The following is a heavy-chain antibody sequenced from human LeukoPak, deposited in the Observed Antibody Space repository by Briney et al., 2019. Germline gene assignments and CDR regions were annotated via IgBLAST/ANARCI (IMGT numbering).Heavy chain of an antibody. Sequence: VKVXXXXSGYTFTSYGISWXRQAPGQGLXXMGWISPYSDRTNSIPKFQGRLTMTADTSTLTAYMELRSLRSDDTAVYYCAREGYDGDRTFDYWGQGTLVTVSS. J-gene: IGHJ4*02. CDR3: AREGYDGDRTFDY. CDR2: ISPYSDRT. V-gene: IGHV1-18*01. CDR1: GYTFTSYG. D-gene: IGHD5-12*01.